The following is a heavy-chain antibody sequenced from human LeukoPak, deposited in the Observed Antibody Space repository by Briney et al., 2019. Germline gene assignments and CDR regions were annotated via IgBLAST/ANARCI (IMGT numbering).Heavy chain of an antibody. CDR3: ARDTVPLGATGENGDFFDC. CDR2: IGVNT. Sequence: GGSLRLSCAASGFTFSNYAMSWVRQAPGEGLEWVSAIGVNTYYTDSVKGRFTISRDNAKNTLYLQMNRLSAEDTALYYCARDTVPLGATGENGDFFDCWGQGTLVTVSS. J-gene: IGHJ4*02. CDR1: GFTFSNYA. V-gene: IGHV3-23*01. D-gene: IGHD3-16*01.